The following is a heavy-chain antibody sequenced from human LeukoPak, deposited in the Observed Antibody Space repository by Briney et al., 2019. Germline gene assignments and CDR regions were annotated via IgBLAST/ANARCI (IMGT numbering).Heavy chain of an antibody. D-gene: IGHD2-21*02. CDR1: GFTVRSNY. CDR3: AKESAYCGSDCRSLSDY. V-gene: IGHV3-23*01. CDR2: ISSSGSGGNT. Sequence: GGSLRLSCAASGFTVRSNYMSWARQAPGKGLEWVSGISSSGSGGNTYYADSVKGRFTISRDNSKNTLYLQMNSLRAEDTAVYYCAKESAYCGSDCRSLSDYWGQGTLVTVSS. J-gene: IGHJ4*02.